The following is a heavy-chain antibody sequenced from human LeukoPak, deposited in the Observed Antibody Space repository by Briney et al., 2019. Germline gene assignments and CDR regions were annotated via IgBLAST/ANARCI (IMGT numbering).Heavy chain of an antibody. CDR2: IYYSGST. V-gene: IGHV4-59*01. D-gene: IGHD6-25*01. CDR1: GGSISSYY. Sequence: SETLSLTCTVSGGSISSYYWSWIRQPPGKGLEWIGYIYYSGSTYYNPSLRSRVTISVDTSKNQFSLKLSSVTAADTAVYYCARDRESGIAPGDSGYFDYWGQGTLVTVSS. J-gene: IGHJ4*02. CDR3: ARDRESGIAPGDSGYFDY.